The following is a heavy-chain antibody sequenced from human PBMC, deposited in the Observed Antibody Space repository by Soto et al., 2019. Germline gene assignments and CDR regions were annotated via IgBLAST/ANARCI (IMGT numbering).Heavy chain of an antibody. D-gene: IGHD3-22*01. J-gene: IGHJ4*02. CDR2: IIPIFGTA. CDR3: ARDYYDSSGYYYYFDY. V-gene: IGHV1-69*13. CDR1: GGTFSSYA. Sequence: SVKVSCKASGGTFSSYAISWVRQAPGQGLEWMGGIIPIFGTANYAQKFQGRVTITADESTSTAYMELSSLRSEDTAVYYCARDYYDSSGYYYYFDYWGQGTLVTVSS.